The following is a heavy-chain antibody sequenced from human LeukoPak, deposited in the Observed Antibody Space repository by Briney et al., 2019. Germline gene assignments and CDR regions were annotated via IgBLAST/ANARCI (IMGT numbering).Heavy chain of an antibody. D-gene: IGHD6-13*01. Sequence: PGGSLRLSCAASGFTFDDYGMSWVRQAPGKGLEWVSGINWNGGSTGYADSVKGRFTISRDNAKNSLYLQMNSLRAEDTALYYCARDLAAAAPERAFDIWGQGTMVTVSS. J-gene: IGHJ3*02. CDR1: GFTFDDYG. V-gene: IGHV3-20*04. CDR3: ARDLAAAAPERAFDI. CDR2: INWNGGST.